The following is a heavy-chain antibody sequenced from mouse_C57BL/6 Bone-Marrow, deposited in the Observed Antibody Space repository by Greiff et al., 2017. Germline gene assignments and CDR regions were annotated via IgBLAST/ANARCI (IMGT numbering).Heavy chain of an antibody. J-gene: IGHJ1*03. CDR1: GYTFTSYW. V-gene: IGHV1-55*01. D-gene: IGHD1-1*01. CDR3: ASYYYGSSAFDV. CDR2: IYPGSGST. Sequence: VQLQQPGAELVKPGASVKMSCKASGYTFTSYWITWVKQRPGQGLEWIGDIYPGSGSTNYNEKFKSKATLTVDTSSSTAYMQLSSLTSADSAVYWCASYYYGSSAFDVWGTGTTVTVSS.